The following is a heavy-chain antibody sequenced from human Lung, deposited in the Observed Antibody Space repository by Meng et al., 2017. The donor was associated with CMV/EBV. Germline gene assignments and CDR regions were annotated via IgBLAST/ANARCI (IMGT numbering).Heavy chain of an antibody. D-gene: IGHD1-1*01. Sequence: SETXSLTCTVAGGFISSYHWSWLRQPPGKGLEWIGHVYYSGGNNYNPSLKSRVTTSLDKSKNQFSLNLTSVTAADTAVYYCATLATLNTHRFDNWCQGVLVTVSS. V-gene: IGHV4-59*03. CDR1: GGFISSYH. J-gene: IGHJ4*02. CDR2: VYYSGGN. CDR3: ATLATLNTHRFDN.